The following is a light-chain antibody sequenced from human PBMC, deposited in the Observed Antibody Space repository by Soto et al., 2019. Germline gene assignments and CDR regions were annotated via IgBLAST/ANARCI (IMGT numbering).Light chain of an antibody. CDR3: SSWDDSLDGLV. CDR2: SNN. J-gene: IGLJ2*01. V-gene: IGLV1-44*01. Sequence: QPVLTQPPSASGTPGQRITMFCSGSTSNIGSNTVSWYQQLPGTAPKLLIYSNNQRPSGVPDRFSGSKSATSASLVVSGLQSEDEADYFCSSWDDSLDGLVFGGGTKLTVL. CDR1: TSNIGSNT.